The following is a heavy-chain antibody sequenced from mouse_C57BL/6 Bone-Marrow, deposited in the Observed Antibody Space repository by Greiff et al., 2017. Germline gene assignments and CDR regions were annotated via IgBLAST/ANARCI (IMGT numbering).Heavy chain of an antibody. D-gene: IGHD2-1*01. CDR2: INPYNGGT. CDR3: ASNGNYSFAY. CDR1: GYTFTDYY. J-gene: IGHJ3*01. V-gene: IGHV1-19*01. Sequence: SGYTFTDYYMNWVKQSHGKSLEWIGVINPYNGGTSYNQKFKGKATLTVDKSSSTAYMELNSLTSEDSAVYYCASNGNYSFAYWGQGTLVTVSA.